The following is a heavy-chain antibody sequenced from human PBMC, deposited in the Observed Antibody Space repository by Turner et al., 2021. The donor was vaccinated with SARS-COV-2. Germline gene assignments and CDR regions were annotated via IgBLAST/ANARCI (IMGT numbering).Heavy chain of an antibody. CDR3: ARHQGSASGYDHGMNV. J-gene: IGHJ6*02. Sequence: QVQLQESGPGLVKPSETLSLTCTVPGGSISSKSCSWIRQSPGRGLEWIGYFYKIGSIDYNPTLRSRVTISVDTSKNQLSLNLISVTAADTAVYYCARHQGSASGYDHGMNVWGQGTAVIVSS. CDR2: FYKIGSI. CDR1: GGSISSKS. V-gene: IGHV4-59*08. D-gene: IGHD1-26*01.